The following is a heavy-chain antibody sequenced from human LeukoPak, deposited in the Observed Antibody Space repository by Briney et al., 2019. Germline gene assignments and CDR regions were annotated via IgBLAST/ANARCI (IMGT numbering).Heavy chain of an antibody. D-gene: IGHD4-11*01. J-gene: IGHJ3*02. CDR3: GRDRATTVTTGAFDI. CDR1: GYSISSGYY. V-gene: IGHV4-38-2*02. Sequence: SETLSLTCTVSGYSISSGYYWGWIRQPSGKGLEWIGSIYHSGSTYYNPSLKSRVSISVDTSKNQFSLKLSSVTAADTAVYYCGRDRATTVTTGAFDIWGQGTMVSVSS. CDR2: IYHSGST.